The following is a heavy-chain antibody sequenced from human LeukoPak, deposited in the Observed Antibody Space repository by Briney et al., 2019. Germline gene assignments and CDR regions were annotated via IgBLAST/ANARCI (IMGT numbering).Heavy chain of an antibody. CDR1: GFTVSSNY. V-gene: IGHV3-53*01. Sequence: PGGSLRLSCAASGFTVSSNYMTWVRQAPGKGLKWVSHIYSGGSTFYADSVKGRFTISRDNSKNTLYLQMNGLKTEDTAVYHCTVQVIPSDKWFDPWGQGTPVTVSS. CDR3: TVQVIPSDKWFDP. D-gene: IGHD2-8*02. CDR2: IYSGGST. J-gene: IGHJ5*02.